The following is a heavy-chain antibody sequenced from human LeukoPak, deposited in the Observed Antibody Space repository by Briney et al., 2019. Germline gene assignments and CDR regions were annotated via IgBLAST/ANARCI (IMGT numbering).Heavy chain of an antibody. D-gene: IGHD6-19*01. CDR1: GFSVSNNY. J-gene: IGHJ5*02. Sequence: GGSLRLSCVVSGFSVSNNYVSWVRQAPGKGLEWVSVIYSGNTIKYADSVKGRFTISRDNSKNTVYLQMNSLRAEDTAVYYCARDPSSGWYLKGWFDPWGQGTLVTVSS. CDR3: ARDPSSGWYLKGWFDP. CDR2: IYSGNTI. V-gene: IGHV3-66*01.